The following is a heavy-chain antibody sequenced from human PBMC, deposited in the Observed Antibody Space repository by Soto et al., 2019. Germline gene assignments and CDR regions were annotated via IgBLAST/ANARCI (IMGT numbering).Heavy chain of an antibody. D-gene: IGHD2-2*01. CDR2: IYHSGAT. J-gene: IGHJ4*02. V-gene: IGHV4-28*01. Sequence: NPSETLSLTCAVSGYSISTSNWWGWIRQPPGKGLEWIGYIYHSGATYYNPSLNSRVTMSVETSKNQVSLKLSSVTAVDTAVYYCARYFCTSTTCNGEFDYWGQGTLVTVSS. CDR3: ARYFCTSTTCNGEFDY. CDR1: GYSISTSNW.